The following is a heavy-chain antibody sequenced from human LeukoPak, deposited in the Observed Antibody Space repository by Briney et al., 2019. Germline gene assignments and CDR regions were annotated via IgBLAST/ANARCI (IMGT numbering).Heavy chain of an antibody. D-gene: IGHD6-13*01. CDR1: GYTFTGYY. CDR2: IIPIFGTA. CDR3: ASGRQQLVTRFDY. J-gene: IGHJ4*02. Sequence: ASVKVSCKASGYTFTGYYMHWVRQAPGQGLEWMGGIIPIFGTANYAQKFQGRVTITADESTSTAYMELSSLRSEDTAVYYCASGRQQLVTRFDYWGQGTLVTVSS. V-gene: IGHV1-69*13.